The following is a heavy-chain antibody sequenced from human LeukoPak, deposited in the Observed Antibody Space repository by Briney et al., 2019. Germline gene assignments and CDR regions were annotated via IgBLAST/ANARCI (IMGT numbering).Heavy chain of an antibody. CDR2: IYYSGST. Sequence: SETLSLTCTVSGGSISSYYWSWIRQPPGKGLEWIGYIYYSGSTNYNPSLKSRVTISVDTSKNQFSLKLSSVTAADTAVYYSAREWLPWGQGTMVTVSS. CDR1: GGSISSYY. V-gene: IGHV4-59*01. J-gene: IGHJ3*01. CDR3: AREWLP. D-gene: IGHD5-12*01.